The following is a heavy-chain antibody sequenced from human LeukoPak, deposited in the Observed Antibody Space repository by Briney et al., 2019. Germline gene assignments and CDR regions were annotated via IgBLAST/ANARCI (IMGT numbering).Heavy chain of an antibody. CDR2: IYYSGST. J-gene: IGHJ4*02. V-gene: IGHV4-38-2*01. Sequence: PSETLSLTCAVSGYSLSADSCWGWIRQPPGKGLEWIGSIYYSGSTYYNPSLKSRVTISVDTSKNQFSLKLSSVTAADTAVYYCARPEMATIPHFDYWGQGTLVTVSS. CDR1: GYSLSADSC. CDR3: ARPEMATIPHFDY. D-gene: IGHD5-24*01.